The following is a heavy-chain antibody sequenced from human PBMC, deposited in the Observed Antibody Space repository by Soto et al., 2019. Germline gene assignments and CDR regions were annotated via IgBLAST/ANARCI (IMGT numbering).Heavy chain of an antibody. CDR1: GYTFTSYD. J-gene: IGHJ5*02. CDR2: TNPNSGNT. V-gene: IGHV1-8*01. CDR3: ARATGSDDFWSGYWNDWFDP. Sequence: QVQLVQSGAEVKKPGASVKVSCKASGYTFTSYDINWVRQATGQALERRGWTNPNSGNTGYAQKLQGRVTLTRNTCVGTAYMELSSLRSEDTAGYCGARATGSDDFWSGYWNDWFDPWGQGTLVTVSS. D-gene: IGHD3-3*01.